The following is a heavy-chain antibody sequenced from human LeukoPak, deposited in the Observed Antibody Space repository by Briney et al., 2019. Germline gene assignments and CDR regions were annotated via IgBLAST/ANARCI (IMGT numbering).Heavy chain of an antibody. CDR1: GFTFSRYG. J-gene: IGHJ4*02. CDR2: ISYEGSAK. D-gene: IGHD2-8*01. Sequence: PGGSLRLSCAASGFTFSRYGMHWVRQAPGKGLEWVGVISYEGSAKCYADSVKGRFAISRDNSKNTLYLQMNSLGPEDTAVYFCAKETKIMSGPNYFDNWGQGTLVTVSS. V-gene: IGHV3-30*18. CDR3: AKETKIMSGPNYFDN.